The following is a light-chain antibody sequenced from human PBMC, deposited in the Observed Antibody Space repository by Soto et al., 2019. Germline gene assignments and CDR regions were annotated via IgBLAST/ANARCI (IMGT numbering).Light chain of an antibody. V-gene: IGLV1-40*01. CDR1: SSNIGAGYD. J-gene: IGLJ3*02. CDR2: ANT. Sequence: QSVLTQPPSVSGAPGQRVTISCTGASSNIGAGYDVHWYQQFPGTGPKLLIYANTNRPSGVPDRFSGSKSDTSASLAITGLRAEDEGDYGCRSYDTSVSAGVFGGGSELTVL. CDR3: RSYDTSVSAGV.